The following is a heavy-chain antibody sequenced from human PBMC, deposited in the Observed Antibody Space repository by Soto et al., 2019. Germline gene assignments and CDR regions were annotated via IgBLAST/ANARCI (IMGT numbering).Heavy chain of an antibody. D-gene: IGHD3-3*01. CDR3: ARSRRSRSFGHNMDI. J-gene: IGHJ3*02. Sequence: GESLKISCKGSGYSFTSYWIGWVRQMPGKGLEWMGIIYPGDSDTRYSPSFQGQVTISADKSISTAYLQWSSLKASDTAMYYCARSRRSRSFGHNMDIWGQGTMVTVSS. CDR1: GYSFTSYW. CDR2: IYPGDSDT. V-gene: IGHV5-51*01.